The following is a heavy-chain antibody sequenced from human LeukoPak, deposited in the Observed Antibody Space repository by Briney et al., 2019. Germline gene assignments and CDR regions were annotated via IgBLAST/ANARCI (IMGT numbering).Heavy chain of an antibody. CDR2: IYPGDSDT. V-gene: IGHV5-51*01. CDR3: ARHGDYDYVWGSYGDY. D-gene: IGHD3-16*01. J-gene: IGHJ4*02. CDR1: GYIFTSYW. Sequence: GESLKISCKGSGYIFTSYWIGWVRQMPGKGLEWMGIIYPGDSDTRYSPSFQGQVTISADKSISTAYLQWSSLKASDTAMYYCARHGDYDYVWGSYGDYWGQGTLVTVSS.